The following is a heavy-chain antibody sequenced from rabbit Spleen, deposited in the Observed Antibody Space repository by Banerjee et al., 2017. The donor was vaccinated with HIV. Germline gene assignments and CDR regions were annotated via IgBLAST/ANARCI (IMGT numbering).Heavy chain of an antibody. Sequence: QEQLKETGGGLVQPGGSLKLSCKASGFDLSTYGVSWVRQAPGKGLEWIACIYAGSSGSTYYASWAKGRFTISKTSSTTVSLKMTLLTAADTATVVCAREYVTNSPLALDPWGPDTLVTVS. CDR3: AREYVTNSPLALDP. CDR2: IYAGSSGST. CDR1: GFDLSTYG. D-gene: IGHD4-1*01. V-gene: IGHV1S45*01. J-gene: IGHJ2*01.